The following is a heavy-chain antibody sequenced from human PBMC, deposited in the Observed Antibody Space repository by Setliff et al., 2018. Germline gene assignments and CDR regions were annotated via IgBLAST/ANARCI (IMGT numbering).Heavy chain of an antibody. V-gene: IGHV4-39*01. J-gene: IGHJ4*01. CDR3: ARATYSSASGRHFYYFDY. D-gene: IGHD2-15*01. CDR1: GGSISSGNYY. CDR2: VYYSGST. Sequence: SETLSLTCRVSGGSISSGNYYWGLIRQPPGKGLEWVATVYYSGSTYSNPSLKSRLIISVDAPDNQFSVKLSSVTAADTAIYYCARATYSSASGRHFYYFDYWGRGTLVTVSS.